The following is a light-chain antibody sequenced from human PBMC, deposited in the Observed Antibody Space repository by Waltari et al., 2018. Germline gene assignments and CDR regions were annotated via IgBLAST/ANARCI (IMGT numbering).Light chain of an antibody. V-gene: IGKV3-20*01. CDR3: HQYGNSPYT. Sequence: EIVLTQSPETLSLSLGERATLSCRASQIVGSGYLAWYKQRPGQAPRLLMYGPSIRATGIPHRLTGSVSATDFTLTINRLEPDDFAMYYCHQYGNSPYTFGQGTNLQIK. CDR1: QIVGSGY. CDR2: GPS. J-gene: IGKJ2*01.